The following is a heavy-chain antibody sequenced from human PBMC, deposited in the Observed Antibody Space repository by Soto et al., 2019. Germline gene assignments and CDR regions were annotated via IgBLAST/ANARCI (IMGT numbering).Heavy chain of an antibody. Sequence: SETLSLTCAVSGGSISSSNWWSWVRQPPGKGLEWIGEIYHSGSTNYNPSLKSRVTISVDKSKNQFPLKLSSVTAADTAVYYCARGGWLEHYYYYSGMDVWGQGTTVTVYS. CDR1: GGSISSSNW. CDR3: ARGGWLEHYYYYSGMDV. V-gene: IGHV4-4*02. D-gene: IGHD6-19*01. CDR2: IYHSGST. J-gene: IGHJ6*02.